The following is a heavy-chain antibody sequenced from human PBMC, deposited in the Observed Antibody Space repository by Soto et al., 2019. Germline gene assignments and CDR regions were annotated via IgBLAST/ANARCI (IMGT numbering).Heavy chain of an antibody. D-gene: IGHD1-26*01. CDR3: ALGGPRINSYYYCGMDV. CDR2: MNPNSGNT. Sequence: QVQLVQSGAEVKKPGAAVKVSCKASGYTFTSYDINWVRQATVQGLVWMGWMNPNSGNTGYAQKFQGRVMMTSNTSISTAYMELSSLRYEDTAVYYCALGGPRINSYYYCGMDVWGQGNPVTVSS. CDR1: GYTFTSYD. J-gene: IGHJ6*02. V-gene: IGHV1-8*01.